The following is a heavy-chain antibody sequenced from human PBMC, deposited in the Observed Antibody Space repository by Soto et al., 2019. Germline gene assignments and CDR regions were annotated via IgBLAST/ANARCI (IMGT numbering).Heavy chain of an antibody. CDR2: TYYKSKWYY. D-gene: IGHD1-1*01. CDR1: GYSVSSNSAG. Sequence: SQTLSLTCDISGYSVSSNSAGWNWIRQTPSRGLEWLGRTYYKSKWYYTYAASVKSRITVSPDTSKNQFSLQLTSVTPEDTAVYYCARGSWDDVSGHYYMDVWDKWTTVTVSS. V-gene: IGHV6-1*01. J-gene: IGHJ6*03. CDR3: ARGSWDDVSGHYYMDV.